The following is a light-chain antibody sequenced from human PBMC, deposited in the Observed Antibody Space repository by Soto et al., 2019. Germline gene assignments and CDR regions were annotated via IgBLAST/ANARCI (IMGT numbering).Light chain of an antibody. CDR1: QSISAW. V-gene: IGKV1-5*03. CDR3: QQYNSYSWT. Sequence: DIQTTQSPSTLSASVGDRVTITCRASQSISAWLAWYQQKPGKAPKLLIYKASSLEGGVPSRFSGSGSGTEFTLTISSLRPDHFATYYCQQYNSYSWTFGQGTKVEIK. CDR2: KAS. J-gene: IGKJ1*01.